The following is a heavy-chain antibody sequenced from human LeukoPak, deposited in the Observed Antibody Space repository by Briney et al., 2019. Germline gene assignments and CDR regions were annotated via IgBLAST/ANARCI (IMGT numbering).Heavy chain of an antibody. Sequence: GGSLRLPCAASGFTFSSYGMHWVRQAPGKGLEWVTFIRYDGNNKYYTDSVKGRFTISRDNSKNTLYLQMNSLRAEDTAVYYCAKVSCSSTSCPLDYWGQGTLVTVSS. CDR1: GFTFSSYG. D-gene: IGHD2-2*01. CDR3: AKVSCSSTSCPLDY. J-gene: IGHJ4*02. V-gene: IGHV3-30*02. CDR2: IRYDGNNK.